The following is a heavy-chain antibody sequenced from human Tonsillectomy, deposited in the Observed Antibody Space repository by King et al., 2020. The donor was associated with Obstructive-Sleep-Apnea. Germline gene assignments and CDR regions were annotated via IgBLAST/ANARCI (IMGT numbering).Heavy chain of an antibody. CDR1: GFTFNSFG. CDR2: IWYDGSNK. J-gene: IGHJ6*02. Sequence: VQLVESGGGVVQPGRSLRLSCAASGFTFNSFGMDWVRQAPGKGLEWVAFIWYDGSNKYYADSVKGRFTSSRDNSKNTLYLQMNSLRAEDTAVYYCARDSPLRTGNYYGMDVWGQGTTVTVSS. CDR3: ARDSPLRTGNYYGMDV. V-gene: IGHV3-33*01. D-gene: IGHD3/OR15-3a*01.